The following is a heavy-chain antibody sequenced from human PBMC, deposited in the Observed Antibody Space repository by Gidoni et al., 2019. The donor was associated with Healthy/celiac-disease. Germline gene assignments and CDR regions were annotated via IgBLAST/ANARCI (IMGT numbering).Heavy chain of an antibody. CDR1: GGSFSGYY. CDR2: INHSGST. V-gene: IGHV4-34*01. Sequence: QVQLQQWGAGLLKPSETLSLTCAVYGGSFSGYYWSWIRQPPGKGLEWIGEINHSGSTNYNPSLKSRVTISVDTSKNHFSLKLSSVTAADTAVYYCARIRARIGYCSGGSCYSIFDYWGQGTLVTVSS. J-gene: IGHJ4*02. D-gene: IGHD2-15*01. CDR3: ARIRARIGYCSGGSCYSIFDY.